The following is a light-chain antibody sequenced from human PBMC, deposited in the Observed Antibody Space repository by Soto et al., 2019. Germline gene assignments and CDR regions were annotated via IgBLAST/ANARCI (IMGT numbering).Light chain of an antibody. Sequence: SCELTQPPSVSVAPGKTAKITCGGNNIGSKSVHWYQQKPGQAPVLVIYYDSDRPSGIPERFSDSNSGNTATLTITRVEAGDEADYYCQVWDRSSDPVVFGGGTQLTVL. CDR3: QVWDRSSDPVV. CDR1: NIGSKS. J-gene: IGLJ2*01. V-gene: IGLV3-21*04. CDR2: YDS.